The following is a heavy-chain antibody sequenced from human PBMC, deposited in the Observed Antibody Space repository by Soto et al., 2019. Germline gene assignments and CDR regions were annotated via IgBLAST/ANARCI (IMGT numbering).Heavy chain of an antibody. CDR2: INHSGST. CDR1: DGSMNSDSSY. V-gene: IGHV4-39*01. D-gene: IGHD3-22*01. CDR3: ARLGGYVSVGYYYLWDS. Sequence: ASETLSLTCRVSDGSMNSDSSYWGWIRQPPGKGLEWIGVINHSGSTYHNLSLKGRVTMSVDASRNQFSLKLTSMTAADTAVYYCARLGGYVSVGYYYLWDSWGQGALVTVSS. J-gene: IGHJ4*02.